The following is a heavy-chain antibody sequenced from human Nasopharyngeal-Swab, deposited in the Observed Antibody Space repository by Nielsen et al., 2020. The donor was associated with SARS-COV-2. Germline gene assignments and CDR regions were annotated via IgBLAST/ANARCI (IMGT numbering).Heavy chain of an antibody. J-gene: IGHJ6*03. Sequence: SETLSLTCAVYGGSFSGYYWSWIRQPPGKGLEWIGEINHSGSTNYNPSLKSRVTISVDTSKNQFSLKLSSVTAADTAVYYCARVDRPGITMVRGVITTPTSYYYYYMDVWGKGTTVTVSS. CDR1: GGSFSGYY. CDR3: ARVDRPGITMVRGVITTPTSYYYYYMDV. CDR2: INHSGST. D-gene: IGHD3-10*01. V-gene: IGHV4-34*01.